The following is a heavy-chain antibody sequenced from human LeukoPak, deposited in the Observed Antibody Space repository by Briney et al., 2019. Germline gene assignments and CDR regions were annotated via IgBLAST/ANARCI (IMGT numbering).Heavy chain of an antibody. V-gene: IGHV4-34*01. CDR3: ARRRAAAGAEFDY. CDR1: GGSFSGYY. D-gene: IGHD6-13*01. CDR2: INHSGST. Sequence: SETLSLTCAVYGGSFSGYYWSWIRQPPGKGLEWIGEINHSGSTNYNPSLKSRVTISVDTSKNQFSLKLSSVTAADTAVYYCARRRAAAGAEFDYWGQGTLVTVSS. J-gene: IGHJ4*02.